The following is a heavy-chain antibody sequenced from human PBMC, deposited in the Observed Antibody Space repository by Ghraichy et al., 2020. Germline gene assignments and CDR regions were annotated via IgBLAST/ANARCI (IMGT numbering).Heavy chain of an antibody. CDR3: ARGGYCSGGSCFVD. J-gene: IGHJ4*02. D-gene: IGHD2-15*01. Sequence: GGSLRLSCAASGFTFSSYWMHWVRQAPGKGLVWVSRINSDGTYTTYADFVKGRFTISRDNAKNTLYLQMNSLRAEDTAVYYCARGGYCSGGSCFVDWGQGTLVTVSS. CDR2: INSDGTYT. V-gene: IGHV3-74*01. CDR1: GFTFSSYW.